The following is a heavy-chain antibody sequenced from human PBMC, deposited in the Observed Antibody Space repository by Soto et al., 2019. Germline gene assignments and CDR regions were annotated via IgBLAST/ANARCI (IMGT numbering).Heavy chain of an antibody. J-gene: IGHJ4*02. D-gene: IGHD6-19*01. Sequence: EVQLSESGGDLVQPGGSLRLSCATSGFIFRNYARSWVRQAPGKGLEWVSATSGSGDRTYYADSVKGRFTISRDNSKDTLYLQMSSLRAEDTAVYYCAKDLGVVAGRFFDFWGQGTLVTVSS. V-gene: IGHV3-23*01. CDR3: AKDLGVVAGRFFDF. CDR1: GFIFRNYA. CDR2: TSGSGDRT.